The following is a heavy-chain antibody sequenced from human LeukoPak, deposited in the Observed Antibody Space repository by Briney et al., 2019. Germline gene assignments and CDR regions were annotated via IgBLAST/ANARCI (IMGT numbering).Heavy chain of an antibody. J-gene: IGHJ4*02. D-gene: IGHD5-18*01. CDR3: ARVDEGRSGVTVDY. V-gene: IGHV3-11*06. CDR2: ISSSSGYT. Sequence: GGSLRPSWAASGFMYSDYYMAWIRQAPGKGLEWVSYISSSSGYTNYADSVKGRFTISRDNAKNSLYLQMNSLRAEDTAVYYCARVDEGRSGVTVDYWGQGALVTVSS. CDR1: GFMYSDYY.